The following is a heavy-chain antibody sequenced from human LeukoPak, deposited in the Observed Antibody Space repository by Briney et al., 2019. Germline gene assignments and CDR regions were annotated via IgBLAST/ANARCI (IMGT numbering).Heavy chain of an antibody. CDR2: ISWNSGSI. CDR1: GFTFDDYA. J-gene: IGHJ3*02. D-gene: IGHD1-26*01. Sequence: SLRLSCAASGFTFDDYAMHWVRQAPGKGLEWVSGISWNSGSIGYADSVKGRFTISRDNAKISLYLQMNSLRAEDTALYYCAKDSGSYGGAFDIWGQGTMVTVSS. V-gene: IGHV3-9*01. CDR3: AKDSGSYGGAFDI.